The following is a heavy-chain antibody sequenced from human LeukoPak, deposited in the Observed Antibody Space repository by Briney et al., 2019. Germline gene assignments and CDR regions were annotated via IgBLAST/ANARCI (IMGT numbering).Heavy chain of an antibody. CDR3: ARAPMVRGVITAFDQ. Sequence: GGSLRFSCAASGFTISSYSMSWVRQAPGKGLEWVSYISSSSSTIYYADSVRGRFTISRDNAEDSLYLQMNSLRDEDTAVYYCARAPMVRGVITAFDQWGQGTLVTVPS. J-gene: IGHJ4*02. D-gene: IGHD3-10*01. V-gene: IGHV3-48*02. CDR1: GFTISSYS. CDR2: ISSSSSTI.